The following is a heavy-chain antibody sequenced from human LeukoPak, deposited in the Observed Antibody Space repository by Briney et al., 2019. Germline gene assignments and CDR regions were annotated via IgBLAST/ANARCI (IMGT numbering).Heavy chain of an antibody. CDR1: GFTFSSYA. J-gene: IGHJ4*02. CDR2: ISYDGSNK. D-gene: IGHD6-13*01. Sequence: GGSLRLSCAASGFTFSSYATHWVRQAPGKGLEWVTVISYDGSNKYYADSVKGRFTISRDDPNNTLYLQMNSLRAEDTAVYYCARNPGYSSSWWGQGTLVTVSS. CDR3: ARNPGYSSSW. V-gene: IGHV3-30-3*01.